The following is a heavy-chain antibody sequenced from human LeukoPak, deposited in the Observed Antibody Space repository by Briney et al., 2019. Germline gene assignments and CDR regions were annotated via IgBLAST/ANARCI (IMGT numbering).Heavy chain of an antibody. CDR1: GGSFSGYY. V-gene: IGHV4-34*01. CDR3: ATHHPDCSSTSCYNANDY. Sequence: PSETLSLTCAVYGGSFSGYYWSWIRQPPGKGLEWIGEINHSGSTNYNPSLKSRVNSSVDTSKNQFSLKLSSVTAADTAVYYCATHHPDCSSTSCYNANDYWGQGTLVTVSS. J-gene: IGHJ4*02. CDR2: INHSGST. D-gene: IGHD2-2*02.